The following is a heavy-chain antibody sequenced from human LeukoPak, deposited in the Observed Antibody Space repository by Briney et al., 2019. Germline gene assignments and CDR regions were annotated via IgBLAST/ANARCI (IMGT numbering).Heavy chain of an antibody. CDR1: GGSFSGYY. CDR3: ARLPSYYRDI. Sequence: PSETLSLTCAVYGGSFSGYYWSWIRQPPGKGLEWIGEINHSGSTNYNPSLKSRVTISVDTSKNQFSLKLSSVTAADTAVYYCARLPSYYRDIWGQGTMVTVSS. J-gene: IGHJ3*02. CDR2: INHSGST. D-gene: IGHD1-26*01. V-gene: IGHV4-34*01.